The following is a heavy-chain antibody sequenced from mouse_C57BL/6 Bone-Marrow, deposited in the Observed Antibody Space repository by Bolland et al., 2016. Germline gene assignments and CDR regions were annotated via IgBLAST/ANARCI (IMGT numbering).Heavy chain of an antibody. CDR2: INPNNGGT. D-gene: IGHD1-1*02. V-gene: IGHV1-26*01. Sequence: DINPNNGGTSYNQKFKGKATLTVDKSSSTAYMELRSLTSEDSAVYYCARGGPFDYLGQGTS. CDR3: ARGGPFDY. J-gene: IGHJ4*01.